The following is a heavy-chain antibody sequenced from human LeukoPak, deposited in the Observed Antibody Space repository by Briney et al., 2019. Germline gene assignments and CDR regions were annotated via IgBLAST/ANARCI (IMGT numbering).Heavy chain of an antibody. Sequence: GASVKVPCKASGYTFTSYYMHWVRQAPGQGLEWMGIINPSGGSTSYAQTFQGRVTMTRDTSTSTVYMELSSLRSEDTAVYYCARDSPHLRFGELLSGLDYWGQGTLVTVSS. CDR3: ARDSPHLRFGELLSGLDY. CDR2: INPSGGST. J-gene: IGHJ4*02. CDR1: GYTFTSYY. D-gene: IGHD3-10*01. V-gene: IGHV1-46*01.